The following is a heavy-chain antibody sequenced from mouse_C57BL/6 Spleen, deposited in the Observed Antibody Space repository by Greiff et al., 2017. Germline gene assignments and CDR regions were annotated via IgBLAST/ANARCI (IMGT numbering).Heavy chain of an antibody. V-gene: IGHV1-52*01. CDR2: IDPSDSET. CDR1: GYTFTSYW. D-gene: IGHD2-1*01. CDR3: ATIYYGTPY. Sequence: VQLQQPGAELVRPGSSVKLSCKASGYTFTSYWMHWVKQRPIQGLEWIGNIDPSDSETHYNQKFKDKATLTVDKSSITAYMQLSSLTSEDSAVYYCATIYYGTPYWGQGTLVTVSA. J-gene: IGHJ3*01.